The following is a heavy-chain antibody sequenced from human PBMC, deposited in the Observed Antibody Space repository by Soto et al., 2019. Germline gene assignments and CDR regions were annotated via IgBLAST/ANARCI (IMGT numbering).Heavy chain of an antibody. D-gene: IGHD3-22*01. V-gene: IGHV3-48*01. Sequence: PGGSLRLSCAASGFTFRNYGMNWVRQAPGKGLEWVSYIGIGSSTKYYADSVKGRFTISRDNAKNSLYLQMNSLRAEDTAVYYWARDQLYYNDISGRPLNAFDVWGLGTMVTVS. CDR1: GFTFRNYG. CDR2: IGIGSSTK. CDR3: ARDQLYYNDISGRPLNAFDV. J-gene: IGHJ3*01.